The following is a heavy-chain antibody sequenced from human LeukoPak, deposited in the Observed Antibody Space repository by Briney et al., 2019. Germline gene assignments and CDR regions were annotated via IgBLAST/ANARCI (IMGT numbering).Heavy chain of an antibody. CDR3: ARRIYCSGGSCYEADY. J-gene: IGHJ4*02. CDR2: INHSGST. Sequence: SETLSLTCAVCGGSFSGYYWSWIRQPPGKGLEWIGEINHSGSTNYNPSLKSRVTISVDTSKNQFSLKLSSVTAADTAVYYCARRIYCSGGSCYEADYWGQGTLVTVSS. CDR1: GGSFSGYY. D-gene: IGHD2-15*01. V-gene: IGHV4-34*01.